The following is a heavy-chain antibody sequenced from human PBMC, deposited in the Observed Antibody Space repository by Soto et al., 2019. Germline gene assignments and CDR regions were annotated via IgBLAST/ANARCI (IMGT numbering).Heavy chain of an antibody. Sequence: SSETLSLTCAVSGTSISSTFWWTWVRQTPGKGLEWIGEIYHTGSTKYNPSLRGRVTISVDKSNNQFSLDLRSVTGADTAVYYCARRGYCTNGVCYYGMDVWGQGTTVTVSS. CDR2: IYHTGST. J-gene: IGHJ6*02. CDR3: ARRGYCTNGVCYYGMDV. CDR1: GTSISSTFW. V-gene: IGHV4-4*02. D-gene: IGHD2-8*01.